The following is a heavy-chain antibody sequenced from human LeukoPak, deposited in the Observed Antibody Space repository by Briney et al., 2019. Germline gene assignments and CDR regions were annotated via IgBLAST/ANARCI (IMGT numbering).Heavy chain of an antibody. CDR3: VRDISTGWAFDV. J-gene: IGHJ3*01. V-gene: IGHV3-7*04. CDR1: GFTFPNYA. CDR2: VKQDGIEK. Sequence: GGSLRLSCAASGFTFPNYAMSWVRQAPGKGLEWVANVKQDGIEKYYVDSVNGRFTISRDNTKNSLYLQMNSLRVEDTAVYYCVRDISTGWAFDVWGQGTVVTVSS. D-gene: IGHD6-19*01.